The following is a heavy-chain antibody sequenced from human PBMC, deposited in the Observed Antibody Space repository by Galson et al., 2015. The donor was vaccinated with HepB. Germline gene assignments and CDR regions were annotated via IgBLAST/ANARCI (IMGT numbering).Heavy chain of an antibody. Sequence: SLRLSCAASGFTFSSYGMHWVRQAPGKGLEWVAVIWYDGSNKYYADSVKGRFTISRDNSKNTLYLQMNSLRAEDTAVYYCARDREVRGVIGFSFDYWGQGTLVTVSS. CDR2: IWYDGSNK. CDR1: GFTFSSYG. J-gene: IGHJ4*02. CDR3: ARDREVRGVIGFSFDY. V-gene: IGHV3-33*01. D-gene: IGHD3-10*01.